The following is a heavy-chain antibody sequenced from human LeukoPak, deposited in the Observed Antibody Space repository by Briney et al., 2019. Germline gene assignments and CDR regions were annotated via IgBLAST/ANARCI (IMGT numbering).Heavy chain of an antibody. CDR1: GFTFSSYG. J-gene: IGHJ4*02. CDR3: ARDAWFGAGRTFAY. CDR2: IRYDGSNK. V-gene: IGHV3-30*02. Sequence: GGSLRLSCAASGFTFSSYGMHWVRQAPGKGLEWVAFIRYDGSNKYYADSVKGRFTISRDNSKNTLYLQMNSLRAEDTAVYYCARDAWFGAGRTFAYWGQGTLVTVSS. D-gene: IGHD3-10*01.